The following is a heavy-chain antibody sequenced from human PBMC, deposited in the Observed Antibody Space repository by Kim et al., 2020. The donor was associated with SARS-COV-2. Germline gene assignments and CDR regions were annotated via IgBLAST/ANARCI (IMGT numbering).Heavy chain of an antibody. CDR3: ARHWGVDV. Sequence: GSLRLSCAASGFTFSSYAMYWVRQAPGKGLEWVAAISNNGETKKYADFVRGRFTISRDNSKNTLYLQMDSLRVEDTAVYYCARHWGVDVWGQGTTVTVSS. J-gene: IGHJ6*02. CDR2: ISNNGETK. V-gene: IGHV3-30*04. CDR1: GFTFSSYA.